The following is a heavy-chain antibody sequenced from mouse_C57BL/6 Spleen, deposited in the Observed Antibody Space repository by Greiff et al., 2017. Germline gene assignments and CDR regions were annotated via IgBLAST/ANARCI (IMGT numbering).Heavy chain of an antibody. V-gene: IGHV5-4*01. CDR1: GFTFSSYA. J-gene: IGHJ2*01. CDR2: ISDGGSYT. CDR3: TRDNLSYFDY. Sequence: EVKLMESGGGLVKPGGSLKLSCAASGFTFSSYAMSWVRQTPEKRLEWVATISDGGSYTYYPDNVKGRFTISRDNAKNNLYLQMSHLKSEDTAMYYCTRDNLSYFDYWGQGTTLTVSS.